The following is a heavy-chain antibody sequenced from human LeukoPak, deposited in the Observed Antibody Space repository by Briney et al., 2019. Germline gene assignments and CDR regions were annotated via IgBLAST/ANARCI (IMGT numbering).Heavy chain of an antibody. CDR2: IGGSSDFT. CDR3: AKADRGWGVISKD. J-gene: IGHJ4*02. CDR1: GFTFTTYA. D-gene: IGHD3-10*01. Sequence: GGSLRLSCAASGFTFTTYAMGWVRQAPGKGLEWVSAIGGSSDFTYYAEYVKGRFTISRGNSKKTLYLQMNSLRAEDTAVYYCAKADRGWGVISKDWGQGTLVTVSS. V-gene: IGHV3-23*01.